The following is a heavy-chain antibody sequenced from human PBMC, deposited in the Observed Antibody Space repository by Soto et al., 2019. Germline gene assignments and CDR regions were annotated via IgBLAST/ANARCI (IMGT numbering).Heavy chain of an antibody. CDR2: IRSKAYGGTT. CDR3: TSPPETYYYDSSGGNWFDP. J-gene: IGHJ5*02. CDR1: GFTFGDYA. V-gene: IGHV3-49*04. Sequence: PGGSLRLSCTASGFTFGDYAMSWVRQAPGKGLEWVGFIRSKAYGGTTEYAASVKGRFTISRDDSKSIAYLQMNSLETEDTAVYYCTSPPETYYYDSSGGNWFDPWGQGTLVTVS. D-gene: IGHD3-22*01.